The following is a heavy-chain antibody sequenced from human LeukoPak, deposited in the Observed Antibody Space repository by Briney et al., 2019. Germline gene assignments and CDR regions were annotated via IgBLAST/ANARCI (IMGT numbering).Heavy chain of an antibody. CDR2: IIPIFGTA. V-gene: IGHV1-69*05. Sequence: SAKVSCKASGGTFSSYAISWVRQAPGQGLEWMGRIIPIFGTANYAQKFQGRVTITTDESTSTAYMELSSLRSEDTAVYYCAREPRDIVVVPAALGNWFDPWGQGTLVTVSS. CDR3: AREPRDIVVVPAALGNWFDP. J-gene: IGHJ5*02. D-gene: IGHD2-2*01. CDR1: GGTFSSYA.